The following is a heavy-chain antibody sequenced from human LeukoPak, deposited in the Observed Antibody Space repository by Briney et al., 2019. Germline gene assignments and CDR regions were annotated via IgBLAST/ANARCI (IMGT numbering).Heavy chain of an antibody. V-gene: IGHV4-34*01. CDR2: INHSGST. CDR3: ARGLGYDFWSGYRRGGNNWFDP. CDR1: GGSFSGYY. J-gene: IGHJ5*02. Sequence: PSETLSLTCAVYGGSFSGYYWSWIRQPPGKGLEWIGEINHSGSTNYNPSLKSRVTISVDTSKNQFSLKLSSVTAADTAVYYCARGLGYDFWSGYRRGGNNWFDPWGQGTLVTVSS. D-gene: IGHD3-3*01.